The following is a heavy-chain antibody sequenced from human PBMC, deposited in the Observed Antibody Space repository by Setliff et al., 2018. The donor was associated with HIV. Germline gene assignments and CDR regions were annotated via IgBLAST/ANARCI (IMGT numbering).Heavy chain of an antibody. V-gene: IGHV3-7*03. CDR3: ARDLVWPYSSRWYDAFDI. J-gene: IGHJ3*02. D-gene: IGHD6-13*01. CDR1: GFTFSSYW. CDR2: IKQDGSEK. Sequence: VGSLRLSCAASGFTFSSYWMSWVRQAPGKGLEWVANIKQDGSEKYYVDSVKGRFTISRDNAKNSLYLQMNSLRAEDTAVYYCARDLVWPYSSRWYDAFDIWGQGTMVTVSS.